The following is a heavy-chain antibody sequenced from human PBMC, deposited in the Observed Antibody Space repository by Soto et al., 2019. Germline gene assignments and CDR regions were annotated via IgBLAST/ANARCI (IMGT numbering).Heavy chain of an antibody. CDR2: ISGSGGST. V-gene: IGHV3-23*01. J-gene: IGHJ4*02. CDR1: GFTFSSYA. D-gene: IGHD3-3*01. CDR3: AKDKDFLGCYYKHRGFDH. Sequence: EVQLLESGGGLVQPGGSLRLSCAASGFTFSSYAMSWVRQAPGKGLEWVSAISGSGGSTHYADSVKGRFTISRDSSKNTLYLQMNSLRAEDTAVYYCAKDKDFLGCYYKHRGFDHWGPGTLVTVSS.